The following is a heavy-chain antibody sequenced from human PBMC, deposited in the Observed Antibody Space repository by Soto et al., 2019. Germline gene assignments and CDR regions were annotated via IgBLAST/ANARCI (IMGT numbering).Heavy chain of an antibody. V-gene: IGHV4-61*01. CDR2: IYYSGST. Sequence: PSETLSLTCTVSGGSVSSGSYYWSWIRQPPGKGLEWIGYIYYSGSTNYNPSLKSRVTISVDTSKNQFSLKLSSVTAADTAVYYCARDSQVATTRYYYYGMDVWGQGTTVTVSS. CDR1: GGSVSSGSYY. J-gene: IGHJ6*02. D-gene: IGHD5-12*01. CDR3: ARDSQVATTRYYYYGMDV.